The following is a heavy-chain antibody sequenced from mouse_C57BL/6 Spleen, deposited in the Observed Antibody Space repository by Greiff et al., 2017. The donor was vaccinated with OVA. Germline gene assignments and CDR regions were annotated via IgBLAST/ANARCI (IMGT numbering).Heavy chain of an antibody. CDR1: GYTFTSYW. CDR2: IHPNSGST. V-gene: IGHV1-64*01. CDR3: ASLIGDGPDY. J-gene: IGHJ2*01. D-gene: IGHD2-3*01. Sequence: QVHVKQPGAELVKPGASVKLSCKASGYTFTSYWMHWVKQRPGQGLEWIGMIHPNSGSTNYNEKFKSKATLTVDKSSSTAYMQLSSLTSEDSAVYYGASLIGDGPDYWGQGTTLTVSS.